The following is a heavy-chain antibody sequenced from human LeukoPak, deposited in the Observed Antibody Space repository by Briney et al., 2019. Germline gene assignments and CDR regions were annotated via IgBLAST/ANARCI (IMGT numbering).Heavy chain of an antibody. J-gene: IGHJ6*02. CDR1: GFIFSSYE. D-gene: IGHD4-11*01. CDR2: ISNSGSTI. V-gene: IGHV3-48*03. CDR3: ARGGYSNANKFYYYGVDV. Sequence: GGSLRLSCAASGFIFSSYEMNWVRQAPGKGLEWVSYISNSGSTIYYADSVKGRFTISRDNAKNSLYLQMNSLRAEDTAVYYCARGGYSNANKFYYYGVDVWGQGTTVTV.